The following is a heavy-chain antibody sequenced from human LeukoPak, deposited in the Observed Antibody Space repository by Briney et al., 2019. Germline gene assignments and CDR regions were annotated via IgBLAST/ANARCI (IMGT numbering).Heavy chain of an antibody. Sequence: ASVKVSCKASGYTFTGYYMHWVRQAPGQGLEWMGWINPNSGGTNYAQKFQGRVTMTRDTSISTAYMELSKLRSDDTAVYYCARGRLNGNWFDPWGQGTLVTVSS. CDR2: INPNSGGT. CDR3: ARGRLNGNWFDP. CDR1: GYTFTGYY. J-gene: IGHJ5*02. V-gene: IGHV1-2*02.